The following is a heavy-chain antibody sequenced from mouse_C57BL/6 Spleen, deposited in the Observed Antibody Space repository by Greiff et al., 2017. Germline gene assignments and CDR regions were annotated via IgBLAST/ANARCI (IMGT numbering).Heavy chain of an antibody. D-gene: IGHD2-1*01. J-gene: IGHJ3*01. CDR2: INPGSGGT. V-gene: IGHV1-54*01. Sequence: QVQLQQSGAELVRPGTSVKVSCKASGYAFTNYLIEWVKQRPGQGLEWIGVINPGSGGTNSNEKFKGKATLTADKSSSTAYMQLSSLTSEDSAVYVCARSNYGNYGWAYWGQGTLVTVSA. CDR3: ARSNYGNYGWAY. CDR1: GYAFTNYL.